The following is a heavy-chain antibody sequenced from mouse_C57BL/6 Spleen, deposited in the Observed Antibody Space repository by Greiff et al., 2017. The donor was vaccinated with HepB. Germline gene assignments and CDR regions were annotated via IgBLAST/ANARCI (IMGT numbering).Heavy chain of an antibody. V-gene: IGHV1-80*01. CDR1: GYAFSSYW. CDR2: IYPGDGDT. CDR3: ARSGNYYCSSYAMDY. D-gene: IGHD1-1*01. Sequence: VQLQQSGAELVKPGASVKISCKASGYAFSSYWMNWVKQRPGKGLEWIGQIYPGDGDTNYNGKFKGKATLTADKSSSTAYMQLSSLTSEDSAVYFCARSGNYYCSSYAMDYWGQGTSVTVSS. J-gene: IGHJ4*01.